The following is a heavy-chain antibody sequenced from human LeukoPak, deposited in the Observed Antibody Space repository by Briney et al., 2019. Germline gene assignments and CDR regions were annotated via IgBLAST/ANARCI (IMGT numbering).Heavy chain of an antibody. CDR2: IYTSGRP. V-gene: IGHV4-4*09. D-gene: IGHD6-13*01. J-gene: IGHJ5*02. CDR1: GGSISRYY. Sequence: SETLSLTCTVSGGSISRYYSSWIRQPPGKGMEWIWYIYTSGRPNYNPSLKRRVTISVNTSKNQSSLKLSSVTAADTAVYYCARETIAAQSRGWFDPWGQGTLVTVSS. CDR3: ARETIAAQSRGWFDP.